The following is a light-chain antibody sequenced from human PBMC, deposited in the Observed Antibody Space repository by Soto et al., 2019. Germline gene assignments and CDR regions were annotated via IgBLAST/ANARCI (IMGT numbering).Light chain of an antibody. J-gene: IGLJ3*02. CDR2: RNN. CDR1: RSNIGRNF. V-gene: IGLV1-47*01. Sequence: QAVVTQPPSASGTPGQKVFISCSGSRSNIGRNFAYWYQHVPGTAPRLLIQRNNERPSGVPDRFSGSKSGTSVSLAISGLRSDDEATYYCAAWDDTLDAQVFGGGTKVTVL. CDR3: AAWDDTLDAQV.